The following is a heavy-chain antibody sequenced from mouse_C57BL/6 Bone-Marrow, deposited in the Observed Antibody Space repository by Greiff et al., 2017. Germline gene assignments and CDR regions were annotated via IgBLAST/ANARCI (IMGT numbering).Heavy chain of an antibody. CDR3: ARSLTGTDAY. Sequence: VQLVESGAELVRPGTSVKVSCKASGYAFTNYLIEWVKQRPGQGLEWIGVINPGSGGTNYNEKFKGKATLTADKSSSTAYMQLSSLTSEDSAVYFCARSLTGTDAYWGQGTLVTVSA. V-gene: IGHV1-54*01. J-gene: IGHJ3*01. CDR2: INPGSGGT. CDR1: GYAFTNYL. D-gene: IGHD4-1*01.